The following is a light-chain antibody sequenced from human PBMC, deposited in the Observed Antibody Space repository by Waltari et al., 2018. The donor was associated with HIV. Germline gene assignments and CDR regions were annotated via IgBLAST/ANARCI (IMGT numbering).Light chain of an antibody. CDR2: WAS. CDR1: RSVLYSSNNKHF. Sequence: DIVMTQSPDSLAVSLGERAPINCKSSRSVLYSSNNKHFLAWYQQKPGQPPKLLISWASTRESGVPDRFSGSGSGTDFTLTVSSLQAEDVAVYYCQQYYTTPLTFGQGTRVEV. CDR3: QQYYTTPLT. J-gene: IGKJ1*01. V-gene: IGKV4-1*01.